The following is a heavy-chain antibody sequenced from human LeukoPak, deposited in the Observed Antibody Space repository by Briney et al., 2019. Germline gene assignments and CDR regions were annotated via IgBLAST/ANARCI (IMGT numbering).Heavy chain of an antibody. CDR2: IYPGDSDT. D-gene: IGHD6-19*01. Sequence: GESLKISCKGSGYSFTSYWIGWVRQMPGKGLEWMGIIYPGDSDTRYSPSFQGQVTISADKSISTAYLQWSSLKASDTAMYYCARLGGQWLVRWQDAFDIWGQGTMVTVSS. CDR3: ARLGGQWLVRWQDAFDI. CDR1: GYSFTSYW. V-gene: IGHV5-51*01. J-gene: IGHJ3*02.